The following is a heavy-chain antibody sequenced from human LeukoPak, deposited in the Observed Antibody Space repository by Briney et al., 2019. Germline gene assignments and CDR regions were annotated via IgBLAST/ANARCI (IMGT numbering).Heavy chain of an antibody. CDR1: GGTFSSYA. V-gene: IGHV1-69*01. D-gene: IGHD2-2*01. CDR3: ARMCCSSTSCSRSRVVPPYFDY. J-gene: IGHJ4*02. CDR2: IIPIFGTA. Sequence: SVKVSCKASGGTFSSYAISWVRQAPGQGLEWMGGIIPIFGTANYAQKFQGRVTITADESTSTAYMELSSLRSEDTAVYYCARMCCSSTSCSRSRVVPPYFDYWGQGTLVTVSS.